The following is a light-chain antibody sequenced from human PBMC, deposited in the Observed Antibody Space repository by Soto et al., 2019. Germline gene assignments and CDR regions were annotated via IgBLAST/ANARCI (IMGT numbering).Light chain of an antibody. Sequence: QSVLTQPPSVSGAPGQRVTISCTGNSSNIGAGHDVHWYQQLPGTAPKLLIYGNTNRPSGVPDRFSGSQSGTSASLAITGLQAEDEADYYCQSYDNCLRVFGGGTKLTVL. CDR3: QSYDNCLRV. J-gene: IGLJ2*01. CDR2: GNT. V-gene: IGLV1-40*01. CDR1: SSNIGAGHD.